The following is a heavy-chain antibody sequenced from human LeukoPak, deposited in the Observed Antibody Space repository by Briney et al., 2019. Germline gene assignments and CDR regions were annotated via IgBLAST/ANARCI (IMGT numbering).Heavy chain of an antibody. V-gene: IGHV4-59*02. CDR2: FYHSGGT. CDR1: GGSVSSYY. Sequence: PSETLSLTCSASGGSVSSYYWNWIRQPPGKGLEWIGFFYHSGGTHYNPSLKSRVTISLDTSKSQVSLNLNSVTAADTAVYYCARGYSSGRNGRVAFDPWGQGTLVTVSS. J-gene: IGHJ5*02. CDR3: ARGYSSGRNGRVAFDP. D-gene: IGHD6-19*01.